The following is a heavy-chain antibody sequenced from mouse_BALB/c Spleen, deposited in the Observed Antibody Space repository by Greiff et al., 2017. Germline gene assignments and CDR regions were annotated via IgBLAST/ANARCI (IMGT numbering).Heavy chain of an antibody. Sequence: EVNLVESGGGLVQPGGSRKLSCAASGFTFSSFGMHWVRQAPEKGLEWVAYISSGSSTIYYADTVKGRFTISRDNPKNTLFLQMTSLRSEDTAMYYCARGGHYWGQGTTLTVSS. CDR3: ARGGHY. CDR1: GFTFSSFG. V-gene: IGHV5-17*02. J-gene: IGHJ2*01. CDR2: ISSGSSTI.